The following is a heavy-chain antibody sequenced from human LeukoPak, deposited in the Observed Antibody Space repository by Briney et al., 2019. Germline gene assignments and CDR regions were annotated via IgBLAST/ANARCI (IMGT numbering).Heavy chain of an antibody. V-gene: IGHV4-59*08. CDR1: GGSISSYY. J-gene: IGHJ4*02. Sequence: SETLSLTCTVSGGSISSYYWSWIRQPPGKGLEWIGYIYYSGSTNYNPSLKSRVTISVDTSKNQFSLKLSSVTAADTAVYYWARHADGYNVDYRGQGTLVTVSS. CDR2: IYYSGST. CDR3: ARHADGYNVDY. D-gene: IGHD5-24*01.